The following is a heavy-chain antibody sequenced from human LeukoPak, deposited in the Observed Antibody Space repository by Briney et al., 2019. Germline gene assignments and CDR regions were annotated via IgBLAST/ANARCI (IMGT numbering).Heavy chain of an antibody. D-gene: IGHD3-10*01. CDR1: GYIFTGYH. V-gene: IGHV1-2*02. CDR2: LHPNNGAT. CDR3: ARWQEGSGTYYIDH. Sequence: GASVKVSCKASGYIFTGYHMKWVRQAPGQGLEWMGWLHPNNGATNYAQKFQGRITLTRDPSISTAYMELSSLTSDDTAVYFCARWQEGSGTYYIDHWGQGTLVTVSS. J-gene: IGHJ4*02.